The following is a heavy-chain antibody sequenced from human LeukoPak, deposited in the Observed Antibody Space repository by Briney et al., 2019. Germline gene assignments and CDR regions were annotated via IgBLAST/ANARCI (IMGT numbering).Heavy chain of an antibody. V-gene: IGHV1-2*06. Sequence: ASVKVSCKASGYTFTDYYMHWVRQAPGQGLEWMGRINSKSGGTNYAQKFQDRVTMTRDTSISTAFMELSRLRSDGTAVYYCARRITAAGINWFDPWGQGTLVTVSS. CDR3: ARRITAAGINWFDP. CDR2: INSKSGGT. CDR1: GYTFTDYY. D-gene: IGHD6-13*01. J-gene: IGHJ5*02.